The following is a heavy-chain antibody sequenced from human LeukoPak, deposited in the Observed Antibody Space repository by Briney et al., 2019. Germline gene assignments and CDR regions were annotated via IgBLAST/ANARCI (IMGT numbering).Heavy chain of an antibody. Sequence: SPTPSLTFAISGDSVSISSAAWNWIRQSPSRGLEWLGRTYYRSKWYNDFAVSVKSRITINPDTSKNQFSLQLNSVTPEDTAVYYCARDGSYFDCWGQGTLVTVSS. J-gene: IGHJ4*02. CDR1: GDSVSISSAA. CDR3: ARDGSYFDC. CDR2: TYYRSKWYN. V-gene: IGHV6-1*01.